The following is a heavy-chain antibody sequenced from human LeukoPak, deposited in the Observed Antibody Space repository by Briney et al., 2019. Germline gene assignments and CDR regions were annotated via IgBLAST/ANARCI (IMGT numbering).Heavy chain of an antibody. CDR2: IYYSGST. J-gene: IGHJ4*02. CDR1: GGSISSGDYY. D-gene: IGHD3-3*01. CDR3: ASWSYDFWSGTIDY. Sequence: PSQTLSLTCTVSGGSISSGDYYWSWIRQPPGKGLESIGYIYYSGSTYYNPSLKSRVTISVDTSKNQFSLKLSSVTAADTAVYYCASWSYDFWSGTIDYWGQGTLVTVSS. V-gene: IGHV4-30-4*08.